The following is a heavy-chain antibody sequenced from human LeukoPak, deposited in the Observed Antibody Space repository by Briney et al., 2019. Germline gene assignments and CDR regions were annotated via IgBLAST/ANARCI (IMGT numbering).Heavy chain of an antibody. D-gene: IGHD3-22*01. V-gene: IGHV1-2*02. CDR2: INPNSGGT. Sequence: ASVKVSCKASGYTFTGYYMHWVRQAPGQGLEWMGWINPNSGGTNYAQKFQGRVTMTRDTSISTAYMELSRLRSDDTAVCYCARDPYYYDSSEMGSFDYWGQGTLVTVSS. CDR1: GYTFTGYY. CDR3: ARDPYYYDSSEMGSFDY. J-gene: IGHJ4*02.